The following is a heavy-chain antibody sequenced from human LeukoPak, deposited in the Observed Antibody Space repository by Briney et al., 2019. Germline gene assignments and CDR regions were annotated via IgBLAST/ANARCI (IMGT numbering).Heavy chain of an antibody. CDR1: GYTFTSYG. CDR2: ISAYNGNT. CDR3: ARADIVVVPAANAFDI. Sequence: GASVKVSCKASGYTFTSYGISWVRQAPGQGLEWMGWISAYNGNTNYAQKLQGRVTMTTDTSTSTAYMELRSLRSDDTAVYYCARADIVVVPAANAFDIWGQGTMVTVSS. J-gene: IGHJ3*02. D-gene: IGHD2-2*01. V-gene: IGHV1-18*01.